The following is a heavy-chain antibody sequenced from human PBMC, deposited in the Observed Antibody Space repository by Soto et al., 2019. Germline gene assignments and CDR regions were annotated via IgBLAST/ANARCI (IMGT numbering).Heavy chain of an antibody. V-gene: IGHV1-18*01. CDR3: ARDYYVYIWGSSRVFDY. D-gene: IGHD3-16*02. J-gene: IGHJ4*02. Sequence: QVQLVQSGAEVKKPGASVKVSCKASDYTFTSYGISWVRQAPGQGLEWMGWISAYNGNTNYAQKLQGRVTMTTDTSTRAGYMELRSMRSDDTAVDYYARDYYVYIWGSSRVFDYWCQGTLVTVSS. CDR2: ISAYNGNT. CDR1: DYTFTSYG.